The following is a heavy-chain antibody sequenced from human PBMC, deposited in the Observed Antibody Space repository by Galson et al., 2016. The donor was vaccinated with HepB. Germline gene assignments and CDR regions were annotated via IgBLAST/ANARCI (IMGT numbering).Heavy chain of an antibody. CDR1: GGSFSSGSFY. CDR2: IFTTGST. V-gene: IGHV4-61*02. CDR3: GREKGQLVIDN. Sequence: TLSLTCTVFGGSFSSGSFYWTWIRQPAGKGPEWIGRIFTTGSTTYNPSLRSRVTMTVDTSKNQFSLKLSFVTAADTAMYYCGREKGQLVIDNWGQGTLVTVSS. J-gene: IGHJ4*02. D-gene: IGHD6-13*01.